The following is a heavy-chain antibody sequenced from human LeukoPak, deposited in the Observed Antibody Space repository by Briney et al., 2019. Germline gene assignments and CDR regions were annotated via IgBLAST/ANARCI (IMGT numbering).Heavy chain of an antibody. Sequence: SQTLSLTCTVSGGSISSGGYYWSWIRQHPGKGLEWIGYIYYSGSTYYNPSLKSRVTISVDTSKNQFSLKLSSVTAADTAVYYCARAQHDFGHSFDPWGKGTRDSVSS. CDR2: IYYSGST. V-gene: IGHV4-31*03. CDR3: ARAQHDFGHSFDP. CDR1: GGSISSGGYY. J-gene: IGHJ5*02. D-gene: IGHD4-17*01.